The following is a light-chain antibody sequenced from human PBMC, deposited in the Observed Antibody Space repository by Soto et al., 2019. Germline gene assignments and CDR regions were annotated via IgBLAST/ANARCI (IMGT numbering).Light chain of an antibody. Sequence: QSVLTQPASVSGSPGQSITISCTGTRSDIGAYNFVSWYQQHPGKAPKLILYDVNIRPSGVSYRFSGSKSGNTASLTISGLQAEDEADYYCTSWTTSTPMIFGGGTKVTVL. CDR3: TSWTTSTPMI. J-gene: IGLJ2*01. CDR2: DVN. CDR1: RSDIGAYNF. V-gene: IGLV2-14*03.